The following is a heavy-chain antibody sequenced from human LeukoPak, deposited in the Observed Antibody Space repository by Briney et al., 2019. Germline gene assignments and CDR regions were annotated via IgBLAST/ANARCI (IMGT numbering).Heavy chain of an antibody. V-gene: IGHV4-59*12. D-gene: IGHD6-19*01. CDR2: IYYSGST. CDR1: GDSISDYY. J-gene: IGHJ4*02. Sequence: SETLSLTCTVSGDSISDYYWSWIRQPPGKGLEWIGYIYYSGSTTYSPSLRSRVTMSVDSSKSQISLNLNSVTAADTAMYYCARSPLSSSGWYRADFWGQGTLVTVSS. CDR3: ARSPLSSSGWYRADF.